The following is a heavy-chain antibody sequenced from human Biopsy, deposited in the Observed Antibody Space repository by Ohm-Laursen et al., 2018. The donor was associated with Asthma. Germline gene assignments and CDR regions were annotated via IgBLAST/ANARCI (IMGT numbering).Heavy chain of an antibody. J-gene: IGHJ4*02. V-gene: IGHV1-69*06. Sequence: SSVKVSCKASGGMFGNYAISWVQQAPGLGLEWMGGISPIFGSSNYAQRFQGRVTITADIFTRTVYMELSGLRFDDTAIYYCARSYDTDSYPVLVLDYWGQGTLVTVSS. CDR1: GGMFGNYA. CDR2: ISPIFGSS. CDR3: ARSYDTDSYPVLVLDY. D-gene: IGHD3-22*01.